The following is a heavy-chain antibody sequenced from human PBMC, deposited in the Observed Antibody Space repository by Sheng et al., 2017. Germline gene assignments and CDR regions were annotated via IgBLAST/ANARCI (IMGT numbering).Heavy chain of an antibody. D-gene: IGHD2-15*01. CDR1: GGSISSSSYY. J-gene: IGHJ5*02. V-gene: IGHV4-39*07. Sequence: QLQLQESGPRLVKPSETLSLTCTVSGGSISSSSYYWGWIRQPPGKGLEWIVSIYYSGTGGIYYNPSLKSRVTISVDTSKNQFSLKLTSVTAADTAVYYCARFKGSAGSISDHWGQGTLVTVSS. CDR2: IYYSGTGGI. CDR3: ARFKGSAGSISDH.